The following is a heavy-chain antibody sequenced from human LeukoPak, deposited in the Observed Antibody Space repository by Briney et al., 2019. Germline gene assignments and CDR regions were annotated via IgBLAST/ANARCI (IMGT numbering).Heavy chain of an antibody. V-gene: IGHV4-38-2*01. CDR3: ERHYDDSSGYYYDGFWFDP. CDR1: GYSISSGYY. Sequence: SETLSLTCAVSGYSISSGYYWGWIRQPPGKGLEWIGSIYHSGSTYYNPSLKSRVTISGDTSKNQFSLKLSSVTAADTAVYYCERHYDDSSGYYYDGFWFDPWGQGTLVTVSS. J-gene: IGHJ5*02. CDR2: IYHSGST. D-gene: IGHD3-22*01.